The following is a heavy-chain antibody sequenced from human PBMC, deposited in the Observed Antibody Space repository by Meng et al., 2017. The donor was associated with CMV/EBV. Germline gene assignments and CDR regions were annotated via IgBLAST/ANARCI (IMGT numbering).Heavy chain of an antibody. V-gene: IGHV3-30*04. CDR1: GFTFSSYA. Sequence: GESLKISCAASGFTFSSYAMHWVRQAPGKGLEWVAVISYDGSNKYYADSVKGRFTISRDNSKNTLYLQMNSLRAEDTAVYYCARDLYKTPGAPSDYWGQGTLVTVSS. CDR3: ARDLYKTPGAPSDY. J-gene: IGHJ4*02. CDR2: ISYDGSNK. D-gene: IGHD7-27*01.